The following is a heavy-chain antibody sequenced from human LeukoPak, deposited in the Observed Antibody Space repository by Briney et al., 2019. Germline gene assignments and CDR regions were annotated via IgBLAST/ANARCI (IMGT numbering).Heavy chain of an antibody. J-gene: IGHJ6*02. CDR1: GFPFSNYG. Sequence: GGSLRLSCAASGFPFSNYGMHWVRQAPGQGLEWVSSISGDGSKKYYADSVKGRFTISRDNSKNTLSLQLNSLRGDDTGMYFCAKDSSSSNYYYGLDVWGQGTTVTVSS. CDR2: ISGDGSKK. V-gene: IGHV3-30*02. CDR3: AKDSSSSNYYYGLDV. D-gene: IGHD6-13*01.